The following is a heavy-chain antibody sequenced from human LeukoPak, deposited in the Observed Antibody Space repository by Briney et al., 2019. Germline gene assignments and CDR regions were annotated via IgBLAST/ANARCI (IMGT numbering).Heavy chain of an antibody. CDR1: GFTFSGSA. Sequence: PGGSLRLSCAASGFTFSGSAMHWVRQASGKGLEWVGRIRSKANSYATAYAAAVKGRFTISRDDSKITAYLQMNSLKTEDTAVYYCTPTRYCSSTSCYPDFFYWGQGTLVTVSS. J-gene: IGHJ4*02. V-gene: IGHV3-73*01. D-gene: IGHD2-2*01. CDR3: TPTRYCSSTSCYPDFFY. CDR2: IRSKANSYAT.